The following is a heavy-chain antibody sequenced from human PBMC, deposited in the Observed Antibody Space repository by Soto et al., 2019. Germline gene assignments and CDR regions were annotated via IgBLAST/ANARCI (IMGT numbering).Heavy chain of an antibody. CDR1: GYTFTGYY. CDR3: ARDPGVAGTFTYYFDY. Sequence: ASVKVSCKASGYTFTGYYMHWVRQAPGQGLEWMGWINPNSGGTNYAQKFQGWVTMTRDTSISTAYMELSRLRSDDTAVYYCARDPGVAGTFTYYFDYWGQGTLVTVSS. J-gene: IGHJ4*02. V-gene: IGHV1-2*04. D-gene: IGHD6-19*01. CDR2: INPNSGGT.